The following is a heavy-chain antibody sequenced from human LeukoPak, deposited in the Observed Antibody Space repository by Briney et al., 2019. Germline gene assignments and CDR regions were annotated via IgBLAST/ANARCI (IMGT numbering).Heavy chain of an antibody. CDR3: ARRGVYWRDAFDI. J-gene: IGHJ3*02. V-gene: IGHV4-59*08. CDR1: GGSISSYY. Sequence: SETLSLTCTVSGGSISSYYWSWIRQPPGRGLEWIGYIYYSGSTNYNPSLKSRVTISVDTSKNQFSLKLSSVTAADTAVYYCARRGVYWRDAFDIWGQGTMVTVSS. D-gene: IGHD3-3*01. CDR2: IYYSGST.